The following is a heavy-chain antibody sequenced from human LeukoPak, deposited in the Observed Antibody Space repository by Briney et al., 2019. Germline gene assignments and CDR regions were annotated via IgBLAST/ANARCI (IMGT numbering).Heavy chain of an antibody. CDR2: VFYPGST. CDR1: GGSINSHY. V-gene: IGHV4-59*11. J-gene: IGHJ4*02. D-gene: IGHD6-13*01. Sequence: SETLSLTCTVSGGSINSHYWSWIRQPPGKGLEWIGYVFYPGSTNYNPSLKSRVTMSLDTSRDQFSLRLTSVTAADTAIYYCASRPADSTWYGVFDYWSQGALVTVSS. CDR3: ASRPADSTWYGVFDY.